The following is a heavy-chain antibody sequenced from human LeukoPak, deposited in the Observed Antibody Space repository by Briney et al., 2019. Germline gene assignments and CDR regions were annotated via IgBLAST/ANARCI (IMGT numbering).Heavy chain of an antibody. J-gene: IGHJ4*02. D-gene: IGHD3-22*01. CDR1: GFTFSSYG. Sequence: GGSLRLSCAASGFTFSSYGMSWVRQAPGKGLEWGSAISGSGDSTYYADSVKGRFTISRDNAKNTLYLEMNSLRVEDTAVYYCAKDHSSGYHDYWGQETLVTVSS. V-gene: IGHV3-23*01. CDR3: AKDHSSGYHDY. CDR2: ISGSGDST.